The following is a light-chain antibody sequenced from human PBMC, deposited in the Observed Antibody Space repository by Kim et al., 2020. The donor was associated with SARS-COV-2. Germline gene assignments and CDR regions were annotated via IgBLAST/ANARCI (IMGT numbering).Light chain of an antibody. CDR1: SLRNYY. Sequence: SSELTQDPAVSVALGQTVRITCQGDSLRNYYTSWYQQKPGQAPVLVIYGKNNRPSGIPDRFSGSSSGNTASLIITGAQAEDEADYYCNSRDSSTNHPVFG. J-gene: IGLJ3*02. V-gene: IGLV3-19*01. CDR3: NSRDSSTNHPV. CDR2: GKN.